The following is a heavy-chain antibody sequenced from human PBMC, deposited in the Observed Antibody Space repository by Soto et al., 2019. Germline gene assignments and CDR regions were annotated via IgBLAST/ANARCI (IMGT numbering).Heavy chain of an antibody. CDR2: ISSSGSTI. D-gene: IGHD6-19*01. Sequence: GGSLRLSCAASGFTFSSYEMNWVRQAPGKGLEWVSYISSSGSTIYYADSVRGRFTISRDNAKNSLYLQMNSLRAEDTAVYYCARAVAGNDYWGQGTLVTVSS. CDR3: ARAVAGNDY. V-gene: IGHV3-48*03. CDR1: GFTFSSYE. J-gene: IGHJ4*02.